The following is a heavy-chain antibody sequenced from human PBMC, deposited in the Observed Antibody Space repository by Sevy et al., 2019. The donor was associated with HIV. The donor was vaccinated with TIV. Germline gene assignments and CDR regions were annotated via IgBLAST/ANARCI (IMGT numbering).Heavy chain of an antibody. CDR1: GFTFDNYA. Sequence: GGSLSLSCAASGFTFDNYAMTWVRQTPGKGLDWVVLISHDGINEYYADAVKGRFTISRDNSKNTVYLEMNSLRNEDTAIYFCANAYSGSYSHSYLYALDVWGQGTTVTVSS. J-gene: IGHJ6*02. CDR2: ISHDGINE. D-gene: IGHD1-26*01. CDR3: ANAYSGSYSHSYLYALDV. V-gene: IGHV3-30*18.